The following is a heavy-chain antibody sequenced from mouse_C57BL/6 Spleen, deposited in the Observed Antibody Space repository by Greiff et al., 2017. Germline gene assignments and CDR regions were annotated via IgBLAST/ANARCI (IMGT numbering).Heavy chain of an antibody. V-gene: IGHV1-50*01. Sequence: QVQLQQSGAELVKPGASVKLSCKASGYTFTSYWMQWVKQRPGQGLEWIGEIDPSDSYTNYNQKFKGKATLTVDTSSSTAYMQLSSLTSEDSAVYYCLYYSNSNAMDYWGQGTSVTVSS. CDR3: LYYSNSNAMDY. CDR1: GYTFTSYW. D-gene: IGHD2-5*01. CDR2: IDPSDSYT. J-gene: IGHJ4*01.